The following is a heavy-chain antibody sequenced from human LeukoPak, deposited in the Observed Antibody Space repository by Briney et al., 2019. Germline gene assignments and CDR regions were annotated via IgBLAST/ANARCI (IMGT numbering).Heavy chain of an antibody. CDR2: ISSSSSTI. Sequence: PGGSLRLSCAASGFTFSSYSMNWVRQAPGKGLEWVSYISSSSSTIYYADSVKGRFTISRDNAKSSLYLQMNSLRAEDTAVYYCAKGENSYGYESPGFDYWGQGTLVTVSS. V-gene: IGHV3-48*01. D-gene: IGHD5-18*01. J-gene: IGHJ4*02. CDR1: GFTFSSYS. CDR3: AKGENSYGYESPGFDY.